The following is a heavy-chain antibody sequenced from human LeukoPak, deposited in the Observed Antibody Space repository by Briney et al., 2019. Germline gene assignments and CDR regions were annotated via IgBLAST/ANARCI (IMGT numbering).Heavy chain of an antibody. Sequence: SETLSLTCTVSGGSISSGDYYWSWIRQPPGKGLEWIGYIYYSGSTYYNPSLKSRVTISVDTSKNQFSLKLSSVTAADTAVHYCARASTSETYGMDVWGQGTTVTVSS. D-gene: IGHD2-2*01. CDR1: GGSISSGDYY. V-gene: IGHV4-30-4*01. CDR3: ARASTSETYGMDV. J-gene: IGHJ6*02. CDR2: IYYSGST.